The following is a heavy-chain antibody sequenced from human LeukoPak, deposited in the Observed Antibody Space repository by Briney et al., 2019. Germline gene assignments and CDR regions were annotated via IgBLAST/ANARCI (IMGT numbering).Heavy chain of an antibody. CDR3: ARAGYCSSTSCYVGY. J-gene: IGHJ4*02. D-gene: IGHD2-2*03. Sequence: PGGSLRLSCAASGFTFDDYGMSWVHQAPGKGLEWVSGINWNGGSTGYADSVKGRFTISRDNAKNSLYLQMNSLRAEDTALYYCARAGYCSSTSCYVGYWGQGTLVTVSS. V-gene: IGHV3-20*04. CDR1: GFTFDDYG. CDR2: INWNGGST.